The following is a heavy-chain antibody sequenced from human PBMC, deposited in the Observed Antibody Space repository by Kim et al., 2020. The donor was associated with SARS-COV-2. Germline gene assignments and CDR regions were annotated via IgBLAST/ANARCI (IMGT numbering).Heavy chain of an antibody. D-gene: IGHD3-3*01. CDR3: AREQGGLRFLEWLPRHYYYYYMDV. J-gene: IGHJ6*03. CDR1: GYTFTSYG. V-gene: IGHV1-18*01. CDR2: ISAYNGNT. Sequence: ASVKVSCKASGYTFTSYGISWVRQAPGQGLEWMGWISAYNGNTNYAQKLQGRVTMTTDTSTSTAYMELRSLRSDDTAVYYCAREQGGLRFLEWLPRHYYYYYMDVWGKGTTVTVSS.